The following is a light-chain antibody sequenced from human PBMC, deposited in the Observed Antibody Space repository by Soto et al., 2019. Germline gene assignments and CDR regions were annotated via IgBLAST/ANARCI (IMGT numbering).Light chain of an antibody. V-gene: IGKV1-33*01. CDR3: QQSYNFPFT. J-gene: IGKJ3*01. CDR1: QDIKTN. Sequence: DIQMTQSPSSLSASVGDRVTITCQASQDIKTNLNWFQQKSGKAPRLLVYDASNLETGVTSRVSGIGSGTEFTFTISSLQPEDAATYYCQQSYNFPFTFGPGTKVDI. CDR2: DAS.